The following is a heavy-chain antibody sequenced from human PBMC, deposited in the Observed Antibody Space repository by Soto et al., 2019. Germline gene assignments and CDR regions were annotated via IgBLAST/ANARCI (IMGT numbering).Heavy chain of an antibody. CDR2: IYYSGRT. D-gene: IGHD2-21*02. CDR1: GASINSAGYY. CDR3: ARQRTTVVTQAYFDH. V-gene: IGHV4-39*01. Sequence: SETLSLTCTVSGASINSAGYYWGWIRQPPGKGLEWIGSIYYSGRTYYNPSFKSRVTISIDTSKNQFSLKLSSVTATDTAVYYCARQRTTVVTQAYFDHWGQGALVTVSS. J-gene: IGHJ4*02.